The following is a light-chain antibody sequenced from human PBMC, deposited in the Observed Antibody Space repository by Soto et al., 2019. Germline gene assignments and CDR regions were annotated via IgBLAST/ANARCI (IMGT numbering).Light chain of an antibody. Sequence: DIQMTQSPSTLSASVGDRVTITCRASQSISSWLAWYQQKPGQAPKRLIYKASTLQSGVPSRFSGSGSGTEFTLTISSLQPDDFATYYCQQYNSYSYTFGQGTKLEIK. J-gene: IGKJ2*01. CDR3: QQYNSYSYT. CDR2: KAS. V-gene: IGKV1-5*03. CDR1: QSISSW.